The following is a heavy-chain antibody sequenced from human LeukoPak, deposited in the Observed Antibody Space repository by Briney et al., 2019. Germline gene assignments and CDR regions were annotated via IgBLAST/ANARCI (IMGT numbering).Heavy chain of an antibody. CDR3: ARSDYYDSSGYSDY. Sequence: GGSLRLSCAASGFTFSSYSMSWVRQAPGKGLEWVSFISSSSSSIYYADSVKGRFTISRDNAKNSLYLQMNSLRAEDTAVYYCARSDYYDSSGYSDYWGQGTLVTVSS. D-gene: IGHD3-22*01. V-gene: IGHV3-48*01. J-gene: IGHJ4*02. CDR1: GFTFSSYS. CDR2: ISSSSSSI.